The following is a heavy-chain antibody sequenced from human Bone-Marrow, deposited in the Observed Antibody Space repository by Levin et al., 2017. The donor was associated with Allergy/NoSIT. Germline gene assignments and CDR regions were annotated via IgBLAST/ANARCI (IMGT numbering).Heavy chain of an antibody. Sequence: GGSLRLSCAASGFTFSSYAMHWVRQAPGKGLEWVAVISYDGSNKYYADSVKGRFTISRDNSKNTLYLQMNSLRAEDTAVYYCARLAGCSSTSCYRDDAFDIWGQGTMVTVSS. V-gene: IGHV3-30*04. CDR3: ARLAGCSSTSCYRDDAFDI. J-gene: IGHJ3*02. D-gene: IGHD2-2*01. CDR2: ISYDGSNK. CDR1: GFTFSSYA.